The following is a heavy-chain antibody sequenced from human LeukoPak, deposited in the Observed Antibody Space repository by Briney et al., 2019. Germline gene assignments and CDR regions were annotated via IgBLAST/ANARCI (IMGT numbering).Heavy chain of an antibody. V-gene: IGHV3-23*01. D-gene: IGHD6-6*01. J-gene: IGHJ4*02. CDR1: GFTFSSYA. CDR3: AKWIGSSSSFDY. CDR2: ISGSGGST. Sequence: GGSLRLSCAASGFTFSSYAMSWVLQAPGKGLEWVSAISGSGGSTYYADSVKGRFTISRDNSKNTLYLQMNSLRAEDTAVYYCAKWIGSSSSFDYWGQGTLVTVSS.